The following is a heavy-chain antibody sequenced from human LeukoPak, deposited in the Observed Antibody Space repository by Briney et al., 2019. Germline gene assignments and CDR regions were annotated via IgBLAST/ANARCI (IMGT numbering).Heavy chain of an antibody. CDR2: ISSSSTYI. V-gene: IGHV3-21*01. CDR3: ASSLAVAGTGGWFDP. CDR1: GFTFSSYS. J-gene: IGHJ5*02. Sequence: GGSLRLSCAASGFTFSSYSMNWVRQAPGKGLEWVSSISSSSTYIYYADSVKGRFTISRDNAKNSLFLQMNSLRVEDKAVYYCASSLAVAGTGGWFDPWGQGNLVTVSS. D-gene: IGHD6-13*01.